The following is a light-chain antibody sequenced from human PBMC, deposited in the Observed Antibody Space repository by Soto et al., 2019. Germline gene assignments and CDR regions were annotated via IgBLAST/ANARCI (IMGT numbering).Light chain of an antibody. CDR3: SSYTGSSTSYV. CDR1: GSDVGGYDY. J-gene: IGLJ1*01. Sequence: QSALTQPASVSGSPGQSITISCTGTGSDVGGYDYVSWYQHHPGKAPKVMIYEVTNRPSGVSNRFSGSKSGNTASLTISGLLAEDEADYYCSSYTGSSTSYVFGSGTKLTVL. V-gene: IGLV2-14*01. CDR2: EVT.